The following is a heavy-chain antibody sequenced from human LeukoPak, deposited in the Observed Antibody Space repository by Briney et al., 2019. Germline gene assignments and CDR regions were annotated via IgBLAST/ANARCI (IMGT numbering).Heavy chain of an antibody. CDR2: ISGSGGST. CDR1: GFTFSSYA. V-gene: IGHV3-23*01. Sequence: GGSLRLSCAASGFTFSSYAMSWVRQAPGKGLEWVSGISGSGGSTYYAESVKGRFTISRDNAKNSLYLQMNSLRAEDTAVYYCAKGGGAYYWGQGTLVTVSS. CDR3: AKGGGAYY. J-gene: IGHJ4*02.